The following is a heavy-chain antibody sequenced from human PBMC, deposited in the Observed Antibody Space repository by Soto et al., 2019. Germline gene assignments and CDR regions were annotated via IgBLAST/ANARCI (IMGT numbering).Heavy chain of an antibody. D-gene: IGHD6-13*01. CDR3: ARRGIAAANYYYYGMDV. Sequence: PSETLSLTCTVSGDSIIGSYYYWGWIRQPPGKGLEWIGSIYYSGSTYYNPSLKSRVTISVDTSKNQFSLKLSSVTAADTAVYYCARRGIAAANYYYYGMDVWGQGTTVTVSS. CDR2: IYYSGST. J-gene: IGHJ6*02. V-gene: IGHV4-39*01. CDR1: GDSIIGSYYY.